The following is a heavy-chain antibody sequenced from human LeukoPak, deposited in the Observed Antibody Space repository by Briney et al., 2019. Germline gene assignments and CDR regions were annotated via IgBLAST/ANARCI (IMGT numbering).Heavy chain of an antibody. V-gene: IGHV4-59*01. D-gene: IGHD4-17*01. CDR1: GGSFSGYY. J-gene: IGHJ4*02. CDR2: IYYSGST. CDR3: ARMAVTTFLDY. Sequence: SETLSLTCAVYGGSFSGYYWSWIRQPPGKGLEWIGYIYYSGSTNYNPSLKSRVTISVDTSKNQFSLKLSSVTAADTAVYYCARMAVTTFLDYWGQGTLVTVSS.